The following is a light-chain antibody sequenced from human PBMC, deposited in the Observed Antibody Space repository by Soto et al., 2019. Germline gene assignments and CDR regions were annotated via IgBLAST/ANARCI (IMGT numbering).Light chain of an antibody. CDR3: GSYSSSSTLYV. J-gene: IGLJ1*01. CDR1: SSDVGGSNY. Sequence: QSALTQPASVSGSPGQSITISCTGTSSDVGGSNYVSWYQQHPGKAPKLMIYDVSNRPSGVSNRFSGSKSGNTASLTISGLQAEDEADYYCGSYSSSSTLYVVGTGTKLTVL. CDR2: DVS. V-gene: IGLV2-14*03.